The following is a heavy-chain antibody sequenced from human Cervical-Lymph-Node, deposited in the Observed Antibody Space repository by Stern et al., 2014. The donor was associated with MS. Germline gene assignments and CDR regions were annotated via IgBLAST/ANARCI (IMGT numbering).Heavy chain of an antibody. D-gene: IGHD6-13*01. CDR1: GYNFIYFW. V-gene: IGHV5-51*01. CDR2: IYPDDSET. Sequence: EDQLVESGAEVKKPGESLKISCKGSGYNFIYFWIAWVRQTPGKGLEWMGIIYPDDSETKYSPSFQGQVTISADTSSSTAYLQWSSLKASDTAVYYCATYRAATGTNYWGQGTLVTVSS. CDR3: ATYRAATGTNY. J-gene: IGHJ4*02.